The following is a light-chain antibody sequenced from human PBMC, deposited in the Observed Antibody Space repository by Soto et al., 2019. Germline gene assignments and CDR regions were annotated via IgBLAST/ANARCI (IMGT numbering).Light chain of an antibody. J-gene: IGKJ1*01. CDR3: QQYGTSPT. Sequence: EILLTQSPGTLSLSPGERAILSCRASQSVRNNYLAWYQQKGGQAPRLLIYGASSRTTGIPVRFSGSGSGTDFTLTISRLEPEDFAMYYCQQYGTSPTFGQGTKVEI. CDR1: QSVRNNY. V-gene: IGKV3-20*01. CDR2: GAS.